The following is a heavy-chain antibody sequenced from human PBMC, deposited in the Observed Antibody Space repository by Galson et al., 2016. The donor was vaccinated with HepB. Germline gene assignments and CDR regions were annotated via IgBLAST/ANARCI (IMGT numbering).Heavy chain of an antibody. CDR1: GFTSSHYD. D-gene: IGHD5-12*01. V-gene: IGHV3-13*01. Sequence: SLRLSCAASGFTSSHYDMHWVRLVAGRGLEWVSAIGSDGDTYYPGSVKGRFTVSRENAKNSLYLQMNNLRAGDTAVYYCVRATVGFSGYDSGMDAWGQGTTVTVSS. J-gene: IGHJ6*02. CDR3: VRATVGFSGYDSGMDA. CDR2: IGSDGDT.